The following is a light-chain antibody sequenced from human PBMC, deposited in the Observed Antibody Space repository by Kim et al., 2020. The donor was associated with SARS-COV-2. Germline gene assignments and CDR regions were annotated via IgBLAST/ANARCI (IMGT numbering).Light chain of an antibody. CDR2: RKN. J-gene: IGLJ2*01. Sequence: GRRFTIACYGSSSNIGSNYVYWYQQLPGTAPKLLIYRKNQRPSGVPDRFSGSKSGTSASLAISGLRSEDEADYYCAAWDDSLSGPVFGGGTQLTVL. V-gene: IGLV1-47*01. CDR1: SSNIGSNY. CDR3: AAWDDSLSGPV.